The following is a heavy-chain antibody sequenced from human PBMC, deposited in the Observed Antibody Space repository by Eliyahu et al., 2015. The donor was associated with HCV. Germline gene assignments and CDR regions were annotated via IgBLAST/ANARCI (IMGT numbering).Heavy chain of an antibody. J-gene: IGHJ4*02. CDR3: ARDPQVFDY. V-gene: IGHV3-48*02. CDR1: GFTFSTYT. Sequence: GGLVQPGGSLRLSCAASGFTFSTYTMAWVRQAPGKGLEWISDISSGSTAIFYADSVKGRFTISRDNAKNSLYLQMNSLRDEDTAVYYCARDPQVFDYWGQGIPVTVSS. CDR2: ISSGSTAI.